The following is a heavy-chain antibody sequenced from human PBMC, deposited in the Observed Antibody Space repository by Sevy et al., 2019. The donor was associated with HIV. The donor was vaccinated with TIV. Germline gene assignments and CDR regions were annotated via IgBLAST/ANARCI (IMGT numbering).Heavy chain of an antibody. CDR3: ARVAVEYCTNDCYHRFDH. D-gene: IGHD2-8*01. V-gene: IGHV3-30*04. J-gene: IGHJ4*02. CDR2: ISYDGNNR. CDR1: GFTFPIYS. Sequence: GGSLRLSCVASGFTFPIYSVVWVRRAPGKGLEWLTLISYDGNNRNYADSVKGRFTISRDNSKNILYLQMTSLRVEDTALYFCARVAVEYCTNDCYHRFDHWGLGTLVTVSS.